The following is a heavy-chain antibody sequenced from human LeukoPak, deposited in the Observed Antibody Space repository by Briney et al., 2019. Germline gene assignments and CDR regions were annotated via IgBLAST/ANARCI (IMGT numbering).Heavy chain of an antibody. V-gene: IGHV4-59*01. D-gene: IGHD4-11*01. CDR3: ARTTEGGYSNGYFYYYYMDV. CDR2: IYYSGST. J-gene: IGHJ6*03. Sequence: SETLSLTCTVSGGSISSYYWSWIRQPPGKGLEWIGYIYYSGSTNYKASLKSRVTISVDASKNQFSLKLSSVTAADTAVYYCARTTEGGYSNGYFYYYYMDVWGKGTTVTISS. CDR1: GGSISSYY.